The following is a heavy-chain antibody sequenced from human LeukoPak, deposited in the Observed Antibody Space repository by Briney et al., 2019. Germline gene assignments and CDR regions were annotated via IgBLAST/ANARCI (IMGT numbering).Heavy chain of an antibody. J-gene: IGHJ4*02. CDR2: IHPEGNEK. D-gene: IGHD1-1*01. V-gene: IGHV3-7*04. Sequence: GGSLRLSCAVSGFTFSNFWMSWVRQAPGRGLEWVANIHPEGNEKYHVESVKGRFTISRDNTKNLLFLQMNALRIEDTAVYYCARGDDFSGDHWGQGTLVTVSS. CDR1: GFTFSNFW. CDR3: ARGDDFSGDH.